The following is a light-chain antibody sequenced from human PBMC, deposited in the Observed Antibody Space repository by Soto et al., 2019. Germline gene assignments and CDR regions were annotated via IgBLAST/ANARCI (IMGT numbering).Light chain of an antibody. CDR3: QQYNSYSEA. V-gene: IGKV1-5*03. Sequence: DIQMTQSPSTLSGSVGDRFTITCRASQTISSWLAWYQQKPGKAPKLLIYKASTLKSGVPSRFSGSGSGTEFTLTISRLQHDDFATYYCQQYNSYSEAFGQGTKVELK. CDR1: QTISSW. J-gene: IGKJ1*01. CDR2: KAS.